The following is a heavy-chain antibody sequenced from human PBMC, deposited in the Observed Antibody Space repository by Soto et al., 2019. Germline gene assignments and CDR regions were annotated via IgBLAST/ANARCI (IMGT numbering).Heavy chain of an antibody. CDR2: ISSSSSTI. V-gene: IGHV3-48*01. Sequence: GGSLRLSCAASGFTFSCYSMNWVRQAPGKGLEWVSYISSSSSTIYYADSVKGRFTISRDNAKNSLYLQMNSLRAEDTAVYYCARSGAFDAFDIWGQGTMVTVSS. J-gene: IGHJ3*02. D-gene: IGHD3-10*01. CDR1: GFTFSCYS. CDR3: ARSGAFDAFDI.